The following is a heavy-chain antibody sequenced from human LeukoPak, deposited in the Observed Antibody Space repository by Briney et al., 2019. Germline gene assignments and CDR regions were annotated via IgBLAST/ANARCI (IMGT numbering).Heavy chain of an antibody. V-gene: IGHV1-2*02. CDR1: GYTFTGYY. J-gene: IGHJ4*02. D-gene: IGHD1-26*01. Sequence: ASVKVSCKASGYTFTGYYMHWVRQAPGQGLEWMGWINPNSGGTNYAQKFQGRVTMTTDTSTSTAYMELRSLTSDDTAVYYCARLYSGSYPHFDFWGQGTLVTVSS. CDR3: ARLYSGSYPHFDF. CDR2: INPNSGGT.